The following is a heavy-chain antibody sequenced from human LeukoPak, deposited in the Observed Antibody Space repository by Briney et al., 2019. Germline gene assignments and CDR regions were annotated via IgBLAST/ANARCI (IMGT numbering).Heavy chain of an antibody. CDR2: IKQDGSEK. Sequence: PGGSLRLSCAASGFTFNNYWMSWVRQAPGKGLEWVANIKQDGSEKYYVDSVKGRFTISRDNAKNSLYLQMNSLRVEDTAVYYCASHSPWFDYWGQGTLVTVSS. CDR1: GFTFNNYW. CDR3: ASHSPWFDY. J-gene: IGHJ5*01. V-gene: IGHV3-7*03. D-gene: IGHD2-21*01.